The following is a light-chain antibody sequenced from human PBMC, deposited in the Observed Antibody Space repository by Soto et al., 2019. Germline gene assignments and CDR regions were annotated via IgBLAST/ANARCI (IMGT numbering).Light chain of an antibody. V-gene: IGKV1-39*01. Sequence: DIQITQSPCSLSASVGDRVTITCRASQSISFFLNWYQHEPGKAPKLVIYTASTLESGVPSRFSGSGSGTDFTLTISSLQPEDSATYYCQQSYSTPITFGQGTRLEIK. CDR1: QSISFF. J-gene: IGKJ5*01. CDR3: QQSYSTPIT. CDR2: TAS.